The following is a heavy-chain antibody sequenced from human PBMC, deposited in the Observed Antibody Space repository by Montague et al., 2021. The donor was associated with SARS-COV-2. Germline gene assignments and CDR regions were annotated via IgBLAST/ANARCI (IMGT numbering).Heavy chain of an antibody. V-gene: IGHV4-4*02. CDR3: ARGDYGDYRDAFDI. Sequence: SETLSLTCAVSGGSITSTNWWSWVRQPPGKGLEWIGEIHHSGSTNSSPSLKSRVTMSIDKSSNQFSLNLNSVTAADTAVYYCARGDYGDYRDAFDIWGRGTVVTVSS. D-gene: IGHD4-17*01. CDR2: IHHSGST. J-gene: IGHJ3*02. CDR1: GGSITSTNW.